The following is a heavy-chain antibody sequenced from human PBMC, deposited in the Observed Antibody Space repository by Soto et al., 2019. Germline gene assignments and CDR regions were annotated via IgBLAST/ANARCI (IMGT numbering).Heavy chain of an antibody. D-gene: IGHD3-22*01. CDR1: CGSVSSCSYY. Sequence: SETLSLTCTVSCGSVSSCSYYWSWIRQPPGKGLEWIGYIYYSGSTNYNPSLKSRVTISVDTSKNQFSLKLSSVTAADTAVYYCASSATGYDSSGPVDYWGQGTLVTVSS. V-gene: IGHV4-61*01. CDR2: IYYSGST. CDR3: ASSATGYDSSGPVDY. J-gene: IGHJ4*02.